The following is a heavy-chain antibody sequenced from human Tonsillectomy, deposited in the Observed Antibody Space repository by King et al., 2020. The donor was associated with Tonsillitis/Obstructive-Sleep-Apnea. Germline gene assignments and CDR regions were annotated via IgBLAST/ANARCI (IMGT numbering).Heavy chain of an antibody. CDR3: ARSPLSYYDFWSGEASYYYYMDV. Sequence: QLVQSGAEVKKPGASVKVSCKASGYTFTSYDINWVRQATGQGLEWMGWMNPNSGNTGYAQKFQGRVTMTRNTSISTAYMELSSLRSEDTAVYYCARSPLSYYDFWSGEASYYYYMDVWGKGTTVTVSS. V-gene: IGHV1-8*01. D-gene: IGHD3-3*01. J-gene: IGHJ6*03. CDR1: GYTFTSYD. CDR2: MNPNSGNT.